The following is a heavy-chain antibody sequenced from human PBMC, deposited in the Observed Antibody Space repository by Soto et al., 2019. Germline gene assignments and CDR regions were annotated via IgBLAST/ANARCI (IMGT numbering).Heavy chain of an antibody. CDR2: ISAYNGNT. CDR3: ARDLPPVDY. Sequence: QIQLVQSGAEVKKPGASVKVSCKASGYTFSSYHITWVRQAPGQGLEWMGWISAYNGNTNYAQNLQGRVTMTTDPSTSTAYMALRSLRSDDTAVYYCARDLPPVDYWCQGTLVTVSS. V-gene: IGHV1-18*01. CDR1: GYTFSSYH. J-gene: IGHJ4*02.